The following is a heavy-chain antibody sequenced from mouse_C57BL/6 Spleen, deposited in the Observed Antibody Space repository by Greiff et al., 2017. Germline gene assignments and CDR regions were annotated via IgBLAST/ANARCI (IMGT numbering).Heavy chain of an antibody. J-gene: IGHJ3*01. CDR3: ARGYGNYQAWFAY. Sequence: VQLQQSGPELVKPGASVKMSCKASGYTFTDYNMHWVKQSPGKSLEWIGYINPNNGGTSYNQKFKGKATLTVNKSSSTAYMELRSLTSEDSAVYYCARGYGNYQAWFAYWGQGTLVTDSA. CDR1: GYTFTDYN. D-gene: IGHD2-10*02. CDR2: INPNNGGT. V-gene: IGHV1-22*01.